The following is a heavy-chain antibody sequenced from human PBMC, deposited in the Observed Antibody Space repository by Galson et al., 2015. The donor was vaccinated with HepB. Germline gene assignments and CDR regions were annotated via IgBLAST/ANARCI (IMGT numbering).Heavy chain of an antibody. D-gene: IGHD5-12*01. Sequence: SLRLSCAASGFTFSSYAMHWVRQAPGKGLEWVAVISYDGSNKYYADSVKGRFTISRDNSKNTLYLQMNSLRAEDTAVYYCARTKGVDIVATASFDYWGQGTLVTVSS. CDR3: ARTKGVDIVATASFDY. J-gene: IGHJ4*02. V-gene: IGHV3-30-3*01. CDR2: ISYDGSNK. CDR1: GFTFSSYA.